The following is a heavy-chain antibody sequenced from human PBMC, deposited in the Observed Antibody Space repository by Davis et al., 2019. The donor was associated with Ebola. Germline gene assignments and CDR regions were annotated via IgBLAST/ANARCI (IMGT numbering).Heavy chain of an antibody. V-gene: IGHV1-2*02. CDR3: ARRLGYCSGGSCYPSSIINWFDP. CDR1: GYTFTGYY. J-gene: IGHJ5*02. CDR2: INPNSGGT. Sequence: ASVKVSCKASGYTFTGYYMHWVRQAPGQGLEWMGWINPNSGGTNYAQKFQGRVTMTRDTSISTAYMELSRLRSDDTAVYYCARRLGYCSGGSCYPSSIINWFDPWGQGTLVTVSS. D-gene: IGHD2-15*01.